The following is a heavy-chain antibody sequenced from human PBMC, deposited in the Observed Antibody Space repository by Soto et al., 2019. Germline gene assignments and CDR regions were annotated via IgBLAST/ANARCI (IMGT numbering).Heavy chain of an antibody. J-gene: IGHJ6*03. CDR1: GYTFTSYG. V-gene: IGHV1-18*01. D-gene: IGHD3-3*01. CDR2: ISAYNGNT. Sequence: ASVKVSCKASGYTFTSYGISWVRQAPGQGLEWMGRISAYNGNTNYAQKLQGRVTMTTDTSTSTAYMELRSLRSDDTAVYYCARVPPFLEWLFPETGNYYYMDVWGKGTTVTVSS. CDR3: ARVPPFLEWLFPETGNYYYMDV.